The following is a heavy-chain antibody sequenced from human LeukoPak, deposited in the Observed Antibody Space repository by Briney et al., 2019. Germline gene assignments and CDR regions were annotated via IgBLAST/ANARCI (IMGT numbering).Heavy chain of an antibody. D-gene: IGHD2-2*01. CDR3: ARERGQYQLHGMDV. CDR1: GGSISSGGYY. V-gene: IGHV4-31*03. Sequence: SETLSLTCTVSGGSISSGGYYWSWIRQHPGKGLEWIGYIYYSGSTYYNPSLKSRVTISVDTSKNQFSLKLSSVTAADTAVYYCARERGQYQLHGMDVWGQGTTVTVSS. CDR2: IYYSGST. J-gene: IGHJ6*02.